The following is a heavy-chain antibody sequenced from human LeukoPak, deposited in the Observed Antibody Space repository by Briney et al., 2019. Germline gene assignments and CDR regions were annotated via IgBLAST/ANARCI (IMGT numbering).Heavy chain of an antibody. V-gene: IGHV1-8*01. CDR3: ARDRPPYYYYGMDV. J-gene: IGHJ6*02. CDR1: GYTFTSYD. CDR2: MNPNSGNT. Sequence: ASVKVSCKASGYTFTSYDINWVRQATGQGLEWMGWMNPNSGNTGYAQKFQGRVTMTRNTSISTAYMELSSLRSDDTAVYYCARDRPPYYYYGMDVWGQGTTVTVSS.